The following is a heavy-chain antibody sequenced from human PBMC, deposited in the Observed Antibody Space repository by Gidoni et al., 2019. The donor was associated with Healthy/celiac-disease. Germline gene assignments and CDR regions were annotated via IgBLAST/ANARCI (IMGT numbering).Heavy chain of an antibody. CDR3: ARVLQYSSGWYYFDY. CDR1: GFTFSDYY. V-gene: IGHV3-11*06. Sequence: QVQLVESGGGLVKPGGSLRLSCAASGFTFSDYYMSWIRQAPGKGLEWVSYISSSSSYTNDADSVKGRFTISRDNAKNSLYLQMNSLRAEDTAVYYCARVLQYSSGWYYFDYWGQGTLVTGSS. D-gene: IGHD6-19*01. CDR2: ISSSSSYT. J-gene: IGHJ4*02.